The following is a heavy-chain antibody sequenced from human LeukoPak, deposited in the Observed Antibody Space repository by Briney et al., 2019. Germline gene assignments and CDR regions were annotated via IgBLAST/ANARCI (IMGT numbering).Heavy chain of an antibody. CDR1: GFTFSSYA. CDR2: VSGSGAHT. J-gene: IGHJ3*02. Sequence: GGSLRLSCAASGFTFSSYAMTWVRQAPGKGLQWVSAVSGSGAHTYYADSVKGRFTISRDNAKNSLYLQMNSLRAEDTALYYCARDHTGYDAFDIWGQGTMVTVSS. CDR3: ARDHTGYDAFDI. V-gene: IGHV3-23*01. D-gene: IGHD4-17*01.